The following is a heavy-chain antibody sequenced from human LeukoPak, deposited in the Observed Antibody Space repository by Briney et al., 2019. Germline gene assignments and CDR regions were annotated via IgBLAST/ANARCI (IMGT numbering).Heavy chain of an antibody. CDR3: VRGPNYGARVDYLDS. D-gene: IGHD4-17*01. CDR2: IKQSGTKK. J-gene: IGHJ4*02. CDR1: GFTFSRHW. V-gene: IGHV3-7*01. Sequence: GGSLRLSCAASGFTFSRHWLTWVRQAPGRGLEYVASIKQSGTKKYYADSVKGRFTVSRDDAKNSLYLHMNSLSAGDTAVYYCVRGPNYGARVDYLDSWGQGTKVTVSS.